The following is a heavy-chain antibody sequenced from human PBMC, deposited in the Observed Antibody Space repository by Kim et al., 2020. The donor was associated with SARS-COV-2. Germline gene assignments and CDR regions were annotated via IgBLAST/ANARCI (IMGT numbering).Heavy chain of an antibody. D-gene: IGHD6-13*01. CDR1: GASVSSSSYF. CDR3: VKDTSVIAAAGYDG. V-gene: IGHV4-61*01. Sequence: SETLSLTCTVSGASVSSSSYFWSWIRQPPGKGLEWIGYIYYSGSTNYNASLKGRATISVDTPKNQFSLKLTSVTAADTAVYYCVKDTSVIAAAGYDGWGQGTLVTVSS. J-gene: IGHJ4*02. CDR2: IYYSGST.